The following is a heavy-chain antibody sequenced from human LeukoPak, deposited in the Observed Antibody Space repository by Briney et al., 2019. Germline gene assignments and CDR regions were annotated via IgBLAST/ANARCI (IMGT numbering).Heavy chain of an antibody. CDR1: GGTISSGDYY. CDR3: GRSDGYNFNF. D-gene: IGHD5-24*01. V-gene: IGHV4-30-4*01. CDR2: ISYSGST. J-gene: IGHJ4*02. Sequence: SQTLSLTCAVSGGTISSGDYYWSWIRQPPGKGLEWIGYISYSGSTYSNPSLKSRVAISIDTSKSQFSLKLSSVTAADTAVYYCGRSDGYNFNFWGRGTLVTVSS.